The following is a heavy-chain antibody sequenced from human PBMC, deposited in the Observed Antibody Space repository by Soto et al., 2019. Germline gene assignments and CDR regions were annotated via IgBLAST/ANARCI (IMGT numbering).Heavy chain of an antibody. CDR1: GGSISSGDYY. D-gene: IGHD3-16*01. Sequence: SETLSLTCTVSGGSISSGDYYWSWIRQPPGKGLEWIGYIYYSGSTYYNPSLKSRVTISVDTSKNQFSLKLSSVTAADTAVYYCARGGGPLTFSFDYWGQGTLVTVSS. J-gene: IGHJ4*02. CDR2: IYYSGST. V-gene: IGHV4-30-4*01. CDR3: ARGGGPLTFSFDY.